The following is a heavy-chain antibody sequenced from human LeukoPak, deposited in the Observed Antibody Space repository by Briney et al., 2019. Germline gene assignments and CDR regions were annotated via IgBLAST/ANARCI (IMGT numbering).Heavy chain of an antibody. D-gene: IGHD1-20*01. CDR2: ISGSGGST. V-gene: IGHV3-23*01. CDR3: ARDVTGTSGY. Sequence: PGGSLRLSCAASGFTFSSYAMSWVRQAPGKGLEWVSAISGSGGSTYYADSVKGRLTIPRDNSKNTLYLQMNSLRAEDTAVYYCARDVTGTSGYWGRGTVVTVSS. CDR1: GFTFSSYA. J-gene: IGHJ4*02.